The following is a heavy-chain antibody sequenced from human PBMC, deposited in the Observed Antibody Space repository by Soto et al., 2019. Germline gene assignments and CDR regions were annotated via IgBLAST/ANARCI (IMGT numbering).Heavy chain of an antibody. Sequence: QLQLQESGSGLVKPSQTLSLTCAVSGGSISSGGYSWSWIRQPPGKGLEWIGYIYHSGSTYYNPSLKNRVTISVDSPKNQFSLKLSSVTAADTAVYYCARAEIYSNYYDFWGQGTLVTVSS. J-gene: IGHJ4*02. CDR3: ARAEIYSNYYDF. CDR2: IYHSGST. V-gene: IGHV4-30-2*01. CDR1: GGSISSGGYS. D-gene: IGHD4-4*01.